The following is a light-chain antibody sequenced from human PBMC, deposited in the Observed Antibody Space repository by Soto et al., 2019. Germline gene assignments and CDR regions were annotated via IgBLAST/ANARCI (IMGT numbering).Light chain of an antibody. CDR3: QQRASWLRT. Sequence: EIVLTQSPATLSLSPGERATLSCGASQSLSSSLAWYQQKPGQAPRLLIYDASNGATGVPARFSGSGSGTDFTLTISSLEPEDFAVYYCQQRASWLRTFGQGTKVDIK. J-gene: IGKJ1*01. CDR1: QSLSSS. CDR2: DAS. V-gene: IGKV3-11*01.